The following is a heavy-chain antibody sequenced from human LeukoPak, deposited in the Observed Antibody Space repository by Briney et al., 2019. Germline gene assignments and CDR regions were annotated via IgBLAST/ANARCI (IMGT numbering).Heavy chain of an antibody. CDR1: GFTFSSYG. V-gene: IGHV3-30*18. CDR3: AKDLIYYYYMDV. CDR2: ISYDGSNK. D-gene: IGHD3-16*01. Sequence: QTGGSLRLSCAASGFTFSSYGMHWVRQAPGKGLEWVAVISYDGSNKYYADSVKGRFTISRDNSKNTLYLQMNSLRAEDTAVYYCAKDLIYYYYMDVWGKGTTVTASS. J-gene: IGHJ6*03.